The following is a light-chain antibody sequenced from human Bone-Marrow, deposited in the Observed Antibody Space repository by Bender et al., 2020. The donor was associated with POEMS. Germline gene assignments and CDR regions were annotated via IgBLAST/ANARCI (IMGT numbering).Light chain of an antibody. V-gene: IGLV3-25*03. CDR2: RDN. CDR1: TLSQQY. J-gene: IGLJ3*02. Sequence: SYELTQPPSVSVFPGQTARITCSGHTLSQQYAYWYQQKSGQAPLLVTYRDNERPSGIPERFSGSSSGTTVTLTISGVQAEDEADYYCQSADNSGTIRVFGGGTKLTVL. CDR3: QSADNSGTIRV.